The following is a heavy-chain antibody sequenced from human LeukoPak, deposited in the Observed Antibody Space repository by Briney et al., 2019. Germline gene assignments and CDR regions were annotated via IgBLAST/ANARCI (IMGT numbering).Heavy chain of an antibody. Sequence: GGSLRLSCAASGFTFSSYWMSRVRQAPGKGLEWVANIKQDGSEKYYVDSVKGRFTISRDNSKNTLYLQMNSLRAEDTAVYYCAKDKSYSSRTPFDYWGQGTLVTVSS. CDR2: IKQDGSEK. CDR3: AKDKSYSSRTPFDY. D-gene: IGHD6-13*01. J-gene: IGHJ4*02. CDR1: GFTFSSYW. V-gene: IGHV3-7*03.